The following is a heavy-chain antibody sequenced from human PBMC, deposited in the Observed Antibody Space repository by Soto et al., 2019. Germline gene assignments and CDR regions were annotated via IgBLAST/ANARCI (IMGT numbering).Heavy chain of an antibody. Sequence: QVQLVQSGAEVKKPGSSVKVSCKASGDTFSTYTITWMRQAPGQGLEWMGGIIPRSATSNYAQKFQGRVTITADESTNTAYVELSSLRSEDTAVYYCAREGLVLVPTTVNSDYYSCALDVWGQGTTVTVSS. J-gene: IGHJ6*02. CDR2: IIPRSATS. CDR1: GDTFSTYT. V-gene: IGHV1-69*12. CDR3: AREGLVLVPTTVNSDYYSCALDV. D-gene: IGHD2-2*01.